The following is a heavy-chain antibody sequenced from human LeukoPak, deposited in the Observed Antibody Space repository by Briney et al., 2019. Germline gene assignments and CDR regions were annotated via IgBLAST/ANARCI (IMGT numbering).Heavy chain of an antibody. CDR2: IYYSGST. D-gene: IGHD6-13*01. Sequence: SETLSLTCTVSGGSISSGGYYWSWIRQDPGKGLEWIGYIYYSGSTYYNPSLKSRVTISVDTSKNQFSLKLSSVTAADTAVYYCARRTAAAGFFDYWGQGTLVTVSS. CDR1: GGSISSGGYY. V-gene: IGHV4-31*03. CDR3: ARRTAAAGFFDY. J-gene: IGHJ4*02.